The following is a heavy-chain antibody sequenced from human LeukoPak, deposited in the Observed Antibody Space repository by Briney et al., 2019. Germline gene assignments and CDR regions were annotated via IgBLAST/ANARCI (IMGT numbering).Heavy chain of an antibody. CDR2: IYYSGST. CDR3: ARQYQLWGGRVFWFDP. D-gene: IGHD2-2*01. J-gene: IGHJ5*02. CDR1: GGSISSYY. V-gene: IGHV4-59*01. Sequence: PSETLSLTCTVAGGSISSYYWSWIRQPPGKGLEWIGYIYYSGSTNYNPSLKSRVTISVDTSKNQFSLKLSSVTAADTAVYYCARQYQLWGGRVFWFDPWGQGTLVTVSS.